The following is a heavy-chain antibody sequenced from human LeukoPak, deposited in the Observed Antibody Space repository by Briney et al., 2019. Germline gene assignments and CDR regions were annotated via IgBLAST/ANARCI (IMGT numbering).Heavy chain of an antibody. J-gene: IGHJ4*02. V-gene: IGHV3-23*01. CDR3: ASTYSSGCYANDY. CDR2: ISGSGGST. D-gene: IGHD6-19*01. CDR1: GFTFSGYV. Sequence: GGSLRLSCAASGFTFSGYVMSWVRQAPGKGLEWVSAISGSGGSTYYADSLKGRFTISRDNSKNTLHLQVNSLRAEDTAVYYCASTYSSGCYANDYWGQGTLVTVSS.